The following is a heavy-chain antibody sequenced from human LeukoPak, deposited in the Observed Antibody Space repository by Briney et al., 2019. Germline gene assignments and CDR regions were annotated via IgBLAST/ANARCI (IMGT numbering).Heavy chain of an antibody. J-gene: IGHJ4*02. CDR1: GFTFSSYE. CDR2: ISSSGSTI. CDR3: ARVLFGDFDY. D-gene: IGHD3-10*01. V-gene: IGHV3-48*03. Sequence: GGSLRLSCAASGFTFSSYEMNWVRQAPGKGLEWVSYISSSGSTIYYADSVKGRFTISRDNAKNSLYLQMSSLRAEDTAVYYCARVLFGDFDYWGQGTLVTVTS.